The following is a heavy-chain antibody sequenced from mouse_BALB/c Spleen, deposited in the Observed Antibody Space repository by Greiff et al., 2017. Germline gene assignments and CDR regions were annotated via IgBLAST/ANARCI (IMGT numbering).Heavy chain of an antibody. CDR2: ISSGGST. D-gene: IGHD2-1*01. CDR1: GFTFSSYA. J-gene: IGHJ2*01. Sequence: EVKLMESGGGLVKPGGSLKLSCAASGFTFSSYAMSWVRQTPEKRLEWVASISSGGSTYYPDSVKGRFTISRDNARNILYLQMSSLRSEDTAMYYCAREGNYVYFDYWGQGTTLTVSS. CDR3: AREGNYVYFDY. V-gene: IGHV5-6-5*01.